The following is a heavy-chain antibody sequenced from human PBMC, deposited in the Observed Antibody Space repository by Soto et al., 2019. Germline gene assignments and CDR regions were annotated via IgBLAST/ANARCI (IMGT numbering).Heavy chain of an antibody. CDR2: ISYDGSNK. J-gene: IGHJ6*02. Sequence: GGSLRLSCAASGFTFSSYAMHWVRQAPGKGLEWVAVISYDGSNKYYADSVKGRFTISRDNSKNTLYLQMNSLRAEDTAVYYCARERGYSGYDFYYYGMDVWGQGTTVTVS. D-gene: IGHD5-12*01. CDR3: ARERGYSGYDFYYYGMDV. CDR1: GFTFSSYA. V-gene: IGHV3-30-3*01.